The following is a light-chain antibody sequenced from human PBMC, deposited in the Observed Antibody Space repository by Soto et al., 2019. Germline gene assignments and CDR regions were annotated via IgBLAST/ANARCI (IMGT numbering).Light chain of an antibody. CDR3: AAWDDSLSVNYV. CDR1: SSNIGSNY. CDR2: RNN. J-gene: IGLJ1*01. V-gene: IGLV1-47*01. Sequence: QSVLPQPPSASVTPGQRVTISCSGSSSNIGSNYVYWYQQLPGTAPKLLIYRNNQRPSGVPDRFSGSKSGTSASLAISGLRSEDEADYYCAAWDDSLSVNYVFGTGTKVTVL.